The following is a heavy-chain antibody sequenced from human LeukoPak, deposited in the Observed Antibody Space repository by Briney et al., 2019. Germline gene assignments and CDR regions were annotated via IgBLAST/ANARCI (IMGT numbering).Heavy chain of an antibody. Sequence: SETLSLTCTVSGGSISSYYWSWIRQPPGKGLEWIGYTYYSGSTNYNPSLKSRVTISVDTSKNQFSLKLSSVTAADTAVYYCASLAVPAAKDYYYGMDVWGQGTTVTVSS. D-gene: IGHD2-2*01. CDR2: TYYSGST. V-gene: IGHV4-59*08. CDR3: ASLAVPAAKDYYYGMDV. CDR1: GGSISSYY. J-gene: IGHJ6*02.